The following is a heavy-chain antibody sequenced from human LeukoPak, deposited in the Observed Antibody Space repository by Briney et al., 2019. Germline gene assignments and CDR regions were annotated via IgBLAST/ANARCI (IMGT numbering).Heavy chain of an antibody. V-gene: IGHV3-23*01. J-gene: IGHJ4*02. CDR1: GFTFTNYA. Sequence: GSLSLSCPASGFTFTNYAMSWARRAPGKGLEWVSAISGSGGSTYYADSVEGRFTISRDNSKNTLYLQMDSLRAKDTAVYYCAKGGSFCRSTSCYFDYWGQGTLVTVSS. CDR2: ISGSGGST. D-gene: IGHD2-2*01. CDR3: AKGGSFCRSTSCYFDY.